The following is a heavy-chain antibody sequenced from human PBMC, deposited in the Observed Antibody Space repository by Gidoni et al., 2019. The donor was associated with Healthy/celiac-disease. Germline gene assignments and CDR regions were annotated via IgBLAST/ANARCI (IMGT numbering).Heavy chain of an antibody. CDR3: ARGKRIYITMVRGVRSDRFDP. J-gene: IGHJ5*02. V-gene: IGHV4-34*01. CDR1: GGSFSVYY. D-gene: IGHD3-10*01. CDR2: INHSGST. Sequence: PSETLSLTCAVYGGSFSVYYWSWIRQPPGKGLEWIGEINHSGSTNYNPSLKSRVTISVDTSKNQFSLKLSSVTAADTAVYYCARGKRIYITMVRGVRSDRFDPWGQGTLVTVSS.